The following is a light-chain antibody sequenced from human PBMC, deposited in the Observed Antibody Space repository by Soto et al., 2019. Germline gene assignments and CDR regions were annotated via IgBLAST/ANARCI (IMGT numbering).Light chain of an antibody. V-gene: IGKV3-11*01. J-gene: IGKJ5*01. CDR3: QQYNNWPIT. Sequence: EIVLTQSPVTLSLSPGERATLSCRASQSVSSYLAWYQQKPGQAPRLLIYDASSRATGIPARFSGSGPGTDFTLTISSLQSEDFAVYDCQQYNNWPITFGQGTRLEIK. CDR1: QSVSSY. CDR2: DAS.